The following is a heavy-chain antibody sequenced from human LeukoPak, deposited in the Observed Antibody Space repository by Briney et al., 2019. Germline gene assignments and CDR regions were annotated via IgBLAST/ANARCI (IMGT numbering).Heavy chain of an antibody. D-gene: IGHD6-13*01. CDR3: ARDTYTSSWYHDAFDI. CDR1: GYTLTDYY. V-gene: IGHV1-2*02. CDR2: INPYSGGT. Sequence: ASVKVSCKASGYTLTDYYMHWVRQAPGQGLEWMGWINPYSGGTDSAQKFQGRVTMTRDTSISTVYMELSRLRSDDTAVYYCARDTYTSSWYHDAFDIWGQGTMVTVSS. J-gene: IGHJ3*02.